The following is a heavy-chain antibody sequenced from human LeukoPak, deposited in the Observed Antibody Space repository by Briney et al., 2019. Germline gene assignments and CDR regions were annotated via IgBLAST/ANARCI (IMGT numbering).Heavy chain of an antibody. D-gene: IGHD3-9*01. CDR2: ISSSSSYI. V-gene: IGHV3-21*01. Sequence: GGSLRLSCAASGFTFSSYSMNWVRQARGKGLEWVSSISSSSSYIYYADSVKGRFTISRDNAKNSLYLQMNSLRAEDTAVYYCARVRGYFDSIDYWGQGTLVTVSS. CDR3: ARVRGYFDSIDY. J-gene: IGHJ4*02. CDR1: GFTFSSYS.